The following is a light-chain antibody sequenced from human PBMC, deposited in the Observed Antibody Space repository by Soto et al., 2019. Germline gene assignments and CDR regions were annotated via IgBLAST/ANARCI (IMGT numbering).Light chain of an antibody. J-gene: IGKJ3*01. CDR3: QQYYSTPLL. CDR1: QSVLHSSDNKDY. Sequence: DIVMTQSPDSLAVSLGERATINCKSSQSVLHSSDNKDYLAWYQQKPGQPPKLLIYWASTRESGVPDRFSGSGSGTDFTLTISSPQAEDVAVYYCQQYYSTPLLFGPGTKVDSK. CDR2: WAS. V-gene: IGKV4-1*01.